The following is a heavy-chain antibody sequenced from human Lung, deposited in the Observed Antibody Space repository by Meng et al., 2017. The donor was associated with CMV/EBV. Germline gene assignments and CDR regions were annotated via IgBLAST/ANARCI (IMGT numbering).Heavy chain of an antibody. D-gene: IGHD7-27*01. CDR3: ARALKLGTVVFDL. CDR1: GYLFPGYY. Sequence: ASVKVSCKASGYLFPGYYIHWVRQAPGQNLEWVGWIFPNNGGTKYAQNFQGRVTMTRDTSISTAYLELSRLRSDDTAVYYCARALKLGTVVFDLWGQGTMVTVSS. CDR2: IFPNNGGT. V-gene: IGHV1-2*02. J-gene: IGHJ3*01.